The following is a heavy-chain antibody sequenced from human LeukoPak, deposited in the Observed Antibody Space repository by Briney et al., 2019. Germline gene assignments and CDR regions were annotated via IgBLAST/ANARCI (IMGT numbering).Heavy chain of an antibody. Sequence: GGSLRLSCAASGFTFSSYDMHWVRQATGKGLEWVSAIGTAGDTYYPGSVKGRFTISRENAKNSLYLQMNSLRAGDTAVYYCARSKLDDAFDIWGQGTMVTVSS. CDR3: ARSKLDDAFDI. CDR2: IGTAGDT. CDR1: GFTFSSYD. J-gene: IGHJ3*02. V-gene: IGHV3-13*01. D-gene: IGHD6-13*01.